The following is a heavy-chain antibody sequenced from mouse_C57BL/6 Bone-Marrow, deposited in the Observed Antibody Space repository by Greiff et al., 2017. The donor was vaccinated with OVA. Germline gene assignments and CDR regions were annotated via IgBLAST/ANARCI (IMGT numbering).Heavy chain of an antibody. V-gene: IGHV1-76*01. CDR2: IYPGSGNT. D-gene: IGHD2-3*01. Sequence: VQLQQSGAELVRPGASVKLSCKASGYTFTDYYINWVKQRPGQGLEWIARIYPGSGNTYYNEKFKGKATLTAEKSSSTAYMQLSSLTSEDSAVYFCARCRYDPYLDYWGQGTTLTVSS. CDR3: ARCRYDPYLDY. CDR1: GYTFTDYY. J-gene: IGHJ2*01.